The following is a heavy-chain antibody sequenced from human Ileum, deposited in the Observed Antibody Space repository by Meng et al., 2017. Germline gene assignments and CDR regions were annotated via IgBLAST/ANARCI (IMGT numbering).Heavy chain of an antibody. CDR2: INSDASST. CDR1: GFSFRTYT. CDR3: VRASYYFDY. Sequence: VQLGESGGGLVKPGGSLGLSWAASGFSFRTYTMSWVRQAPGKGLEWVSRINSDASSTTYADSVKGRFTISRDNAKNTLYLQMNSLRAEDTAVYYCVRASYYFDYWSQGTLVTVSS. J-gene: IGHJ4*02. V-gene: IGHV3-74*02.